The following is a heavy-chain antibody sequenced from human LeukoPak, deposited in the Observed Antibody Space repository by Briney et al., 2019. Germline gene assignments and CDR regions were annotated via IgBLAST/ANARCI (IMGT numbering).Heavy chain of an antibody. V-gene: IGHV4-38-2*02. J-gene: IGHJ4*02. CDR2: IYTSGST. Sequence: PSETLSLTCTVSYYSISRGHYWGWIRQSPGKGLEWIGRIYTSGSTNYNPSLKSRVTMSVDTSKNQFSLKLSSVTAADTAVYYCASTDYGGNSRYWGQGTLVTVSS. CDR3: ASTDYGGNSRY. CDR1: YYSISRGHY. D-gene: IGHD4-23*01.